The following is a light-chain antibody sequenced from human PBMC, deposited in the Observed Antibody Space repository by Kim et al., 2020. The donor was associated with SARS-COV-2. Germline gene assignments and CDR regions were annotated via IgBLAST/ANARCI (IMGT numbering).Light chain of an antibody. J-gene: IGLJ2*01. CDR3: QSYDSSLTVVV. CDR2: ANN. V-gene: IGLV1-40*01. CDR1: SSNVGAGYD. Sequence: QSVLTQPPSVSGAPGQRVTISCTGSSSNVGAGYDIHWYQRLPGTAPKLLIYANNNRPSGVPDRFSGSKSGTSASLAITRLQAEDEADYYCQSYDSSLTVVVFGGGTQLTVL.